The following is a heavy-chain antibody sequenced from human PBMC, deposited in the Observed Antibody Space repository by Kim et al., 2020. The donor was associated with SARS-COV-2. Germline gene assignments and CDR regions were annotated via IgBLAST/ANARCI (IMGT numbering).Heavy chain of an antibody. V-gene: IGHV1-46*01. CDR2: INPSGGST. CDR1: GYTFTSYY. J-gene: IGHJ6*02. Sequence: ASVKVSCKASGYTFTSYYMHWVRQAPGQGLEWMGIINPSGGSTSYAQKFQGRVTMTRDTFTSTVYMELSSLRSEDTAVYYCAREPLGGDSTHYYYYGMDVWGQGATVTVSS. CDR3: AREPLGGDSTHYYYYGMDV. D-gene: IGHD6-13*01.